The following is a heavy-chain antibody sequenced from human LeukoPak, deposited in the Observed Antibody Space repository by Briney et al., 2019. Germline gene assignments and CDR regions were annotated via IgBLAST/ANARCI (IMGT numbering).Heavy chain of an antibody. J-gene: IGHJ4*02. V-gene: IGHV4-30-4*08. CDR1: GGSISSGDYY. CDR2: IYYSGST. CDR3: ARDGSIAARPDV. Sequence: PSETLSLTCTVSGGSISSGDYYWSWIRQPPGKGLEWIGYIYYSGSTYYNPSLKSRVTISVDTSKNQFSLKLSSVTAADTAVYYCARDGSIAARPDVWSQGTLVTVSS. D-gene: IGHD6-6*01.